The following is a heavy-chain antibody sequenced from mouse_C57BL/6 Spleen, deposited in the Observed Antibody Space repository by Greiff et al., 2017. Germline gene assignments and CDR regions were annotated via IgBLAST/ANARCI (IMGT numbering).Heavy chain of an antibody. Sequence: EVMLVESGGGLVQPGGSMKLSCVASGFTFSNYWMNWVRQSPEKGLEWVAQIRLKSDNYATHYAESVKGRFTISRDDSKSSVYLQMNNLRAEDTGIYYCTGPIYLGDYWGQGTTLTVSS. J-gene: IGHJ2*01. CDR1: GFTFSNYW. CDR3: TGPIYLGDY. V-gene: IGHV6-3*01. CDR2: IRLKSDNYAT. D-gene: IGHD2-1*01.